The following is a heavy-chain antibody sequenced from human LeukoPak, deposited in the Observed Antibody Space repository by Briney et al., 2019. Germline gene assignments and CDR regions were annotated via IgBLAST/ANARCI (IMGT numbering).Heavy chain of an antibody. D-gene: IGHD6-19*01. CDR2: ISYDGSNK. Sequence: PGRSLRLSCAASGFTFSSYAMHWVRQAPGKGLEWVAVISYDGSNKYYADAVKGRFTISRDNSKNTLYLQMNSLRAEDTAVYYCARVASSGWYEEGDFDYWGQGTLVTVSS. V-gene: IGHV3-30-3*01. CDR1: GFTFSSYA. J-gene: IGHJ4*02. CDR3: ARVASSGWYEEGDFDY.